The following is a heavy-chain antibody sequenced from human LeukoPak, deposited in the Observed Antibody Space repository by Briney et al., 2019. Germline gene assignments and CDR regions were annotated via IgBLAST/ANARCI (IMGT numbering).Heavy chain of an antibody. J-gene: IGHJ4*02. D-gene: IGHD4-17*01. CDR1: GFTFGSYA. CDR3: ARATGYFDY. V-gene: IGHV3-23*01. Sequence: GGSLRLSCAPSGFTFGSYAMSWVRQAPGKGLEWVSAISGSGGSTYYADSVKGRFTISRDNSKNTLYLQMNSLRAEDTAVYYCARATGYFDYWGQGTLVTVSS. CDR2: ISGSGGST.